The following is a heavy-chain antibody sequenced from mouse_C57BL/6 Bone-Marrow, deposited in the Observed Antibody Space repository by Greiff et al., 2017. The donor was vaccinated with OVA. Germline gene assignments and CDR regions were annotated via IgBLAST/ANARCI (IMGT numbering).Heavy chain of an antibody. CDR1: GFTFSDYG. Sequence: EVQLKESGGGLVKPGGSLKLSCAASGFTFSDYGMHWVRQAPEKGLEWVAYISSGSSTIYYADTVKGRFTISRDNAKNTLFLQMTSLRSEDTAMYYCARRISWGYFDVWGTGTTVTVSS. CDR2: ISSGSSTI. CDR3: ARRISWGYFDV. J-gene: IGHJ1*03. V-gene: IGHV5-17*01. D-gene: IGHD2-12*01.